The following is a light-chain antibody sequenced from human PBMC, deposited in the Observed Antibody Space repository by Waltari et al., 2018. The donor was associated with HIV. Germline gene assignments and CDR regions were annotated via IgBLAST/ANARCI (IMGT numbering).Light chain of an antibody. V-gene: IGKV4-1*01. CDR3: HQYYFTPPHT. CDR1: QSFLYSSNNKNY. CDR2: WAS. Sequence: IVMTQSPDFLVASLGERATINCKTNQSFLYSSNNKNYLAWYQQKPGQPPKLLIYWASTRESGVPDRFSGSGSGTDFTLTISSLQAEDVAVYYCHQYYFTPPHTFGQGTKLEIK. J-gene: IGKJ2*01.